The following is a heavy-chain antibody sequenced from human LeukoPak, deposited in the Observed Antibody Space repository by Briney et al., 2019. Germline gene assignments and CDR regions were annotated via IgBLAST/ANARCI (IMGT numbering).Heavy chain of an antibody. CDR2: IDYSGGST. Sequence: GGSLRLSCTASGFTLSSYEMSWIRQAPGKGLEWVSSIDYSGGSTHYADSVMGRFPISRDNSKNTLYLQMKSLRAEDTAVYYCARDRRSGLSDAFDIWGQGTMVTVSS. D-gene: IGHD3-3*01. J-gene: IGHJ3*02. V-gene: IGHV3-23*01. CDR1: GFTLSSYE. CDR3: ARDRRSGLSDAFDI.